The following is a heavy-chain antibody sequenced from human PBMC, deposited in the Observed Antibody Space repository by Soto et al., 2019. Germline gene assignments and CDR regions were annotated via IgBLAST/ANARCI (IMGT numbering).Heavy chain of an antibody. CDR3: AKDPIVVSHNWFDP. J-gene: IGHJ5*02. CDR1: GFTFSSYA. Sequence: EVQLLESGGGLVQPGGSLRLSCAASGFTFSSYAMSWVRQAPGKGLEWVPAISGSGGSTYYADSVKCRFTIARANSKNTLYLQMNSLIAEDTAVYYCAKDPIVVSHNWFDPWGQGTLVTVSS. V-gene: IGHV3-23*01. D-gene: IGHD2-15*01. CDR2: ISGSGGST.